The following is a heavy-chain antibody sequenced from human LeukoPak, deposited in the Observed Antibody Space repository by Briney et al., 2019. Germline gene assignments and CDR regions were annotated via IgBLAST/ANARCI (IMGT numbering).Heavy chain of an antibody. V-gene: IGHV4-4*02. D-gene: IGHD1-1*01. Sequence: SETLSLTCAVSGGSISSSNWWSWVRQPPGKGLEWIGEIYHSGSTNYNPSLKSRVTISVDTSKNQFSLKLSSVTAADTAVYYCARHGDPLNWNYGDYWGQGTLVTVSS. CDR1: GGSISSSNW. CDR3: ARHGDPLNWNYGDY. CDR2: IYHSGST. J-gene: IGHJ4*02.